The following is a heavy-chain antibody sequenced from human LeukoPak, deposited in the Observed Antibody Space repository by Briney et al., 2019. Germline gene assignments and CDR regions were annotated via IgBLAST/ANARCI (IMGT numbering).Heavy chain of an antibody. D-gene: IGHD1-26*01. CDR3: AKAKSGSYSPFDY. CDR1: GFSFSSYW. CDR2: TNQDGSEK. V-gene: IGHV3-7*03. Sequence: GGSLRLSCAASGFSFSSYWMSWVRQAPGKGLEWVANTNQDGSEKYYVDSVKGRFTISRDNSWNTLYLQMNSLRAEDTAVYYCAKAKSGSYSPFDYWGQGTLVTVSS. J-gene: IGHJ4*02.